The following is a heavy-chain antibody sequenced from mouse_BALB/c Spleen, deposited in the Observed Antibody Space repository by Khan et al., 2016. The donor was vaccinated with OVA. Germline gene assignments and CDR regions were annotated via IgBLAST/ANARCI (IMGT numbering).Heavy chain of an antibody. CDR1: GYTFINYW. CDR3: ARRGLRWDFEY. Sequence: QVQLKQSGAELAKPGASVKMSCKASGYTFINYWILWIKQRPGQGLEWIGYINPSTGYTEYNQNFKDKATLTADISSSTAYMQLSSLTSEDSAVYYCARRGLRWDFEYWGQGTTLTVSS. CDR2: INPSTGYT. D-gene: IGHD1-1*01. V-gene: IGHV1-7*01. J-gene: IGHJ2*01.